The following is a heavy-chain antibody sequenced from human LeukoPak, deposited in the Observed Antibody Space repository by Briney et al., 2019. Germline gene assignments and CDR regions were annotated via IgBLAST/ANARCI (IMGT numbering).Heavy chain of an antibody. J-gene: IGHJ3*01. Sequence: GGSLRLSCAASGFTFSYYSMTWVRQAPGKGLEWVSAISGGADHIYYADSVRGRFTISRDNSQNFLYLQMNYLRAEDTALYYCAKDAVDASGRTNAFDVWGQGAMVTVSS. D-gene: IGHD3-10*01. CDR3: AKDAVDASGRTNAFDV. V-gene: IGHV3-23*01. CDR2: ISGGADHI. CDR1: GFTFSYYS.